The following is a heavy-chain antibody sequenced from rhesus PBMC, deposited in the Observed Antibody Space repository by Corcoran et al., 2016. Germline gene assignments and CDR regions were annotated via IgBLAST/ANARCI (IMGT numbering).Heavy chain of an antibody. V-gene: IGHV2-174*01. Sequence: QVTLKESGPALVKPTQTLTLTCTLSGFSISTSGMGVGWIRQPPGKALEWLALIYWDDDKYYSTSLKSRLTISKDTSKNQVVLTMTNMDPVDTATYYCARRVIRSFDYWGQGVLVTVSS. D-gene: IGHD3-22*01. J-gene: IGHJ4*01. CDR1: GFSISTSGMG. CDR2: IYWDDDK. CDR3: ARRVIRSFDY.